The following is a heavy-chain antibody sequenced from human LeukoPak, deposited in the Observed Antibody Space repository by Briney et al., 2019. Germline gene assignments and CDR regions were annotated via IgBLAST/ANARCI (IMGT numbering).Heavy chain of an antibody. CDR1: GGSFSGYY. CDR3: ATYEQQLAFDY. J-gene: IGHJ4*02. D-gene: IGHD6-13*01. V-gene: IGHV4-59*10. Sequence: SETLSLTCAVYGGSFSGYYWSWIRQPAGKGLEWIGRIYTSGSTNYNPSLRSRVTMSIDTSKKKFSLKLSSVTAADTAVYYCATYEQQLAFDYWGQGTLVTVSS. CDR2: IYTSGST.